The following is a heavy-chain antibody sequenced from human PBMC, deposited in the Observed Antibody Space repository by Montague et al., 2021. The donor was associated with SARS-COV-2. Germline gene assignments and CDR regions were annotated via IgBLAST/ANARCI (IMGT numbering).Heavy chain of an antibody. V-gene: IGHV4-34*01. CDR1: GGWYRGDY. CDR3: ARGRRPVVVPGAGPAGRAFDI. Sequence: SETLSLTCSSSGGWYRGDYWRRIRQNPGKDREWFGEVNQSGTTIYNPSVKSGVTISEDTSKNQFYLRLNSVTAADTAVYYCARGRRPVVVPGAGPAGRAFDIWGQGTMVTVSS. CDR2: VNQSGTT. J-gene: IGHJ3*02. D-gene: IGHD2-2*01.